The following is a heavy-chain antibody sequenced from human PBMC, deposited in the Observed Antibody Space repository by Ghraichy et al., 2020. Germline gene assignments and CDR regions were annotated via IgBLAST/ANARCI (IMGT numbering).Heavy chain of an antibody. V-gene: IGHV1-2*02. CDR3: ARAATGYYAEL. J-gene: IGHJ4*02. CDR2: LNPNNGDT. CDR1: KYTFTAYY. D-gene: IGHD3-9*01. Sequence: ASVKVSCKASKYTFTAYYVHWVRQAPGQGREWMGWLNPNNGDTNHAHQFQGRVTMTRYTSISTAYMELSGLTSDDTAFYYCARAATGYYAELWGQGTLGTVSA.